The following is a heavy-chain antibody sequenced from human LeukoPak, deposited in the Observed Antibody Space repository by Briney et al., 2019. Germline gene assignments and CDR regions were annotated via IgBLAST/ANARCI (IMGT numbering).Heavy chain of an antibody. V-gene: IGHV3-23*01. CDR3: ARDDCSSTSCPAY. CDR2: IGAGDKYT. J-gene: IGHJ4*02. CDR1: GFTLRNYA. D-gene: IGHD2-2*01. Sequence: PGGSLRLSCAASGFTLRNYAMSWVRQAPGKGLEWVSSIGAGDKYTYYADSVKGRFTISRDNSKNTLYLQMNSLRAGDTAVYYCARDDCSSTSCPAYWGQGTLVTVSS.